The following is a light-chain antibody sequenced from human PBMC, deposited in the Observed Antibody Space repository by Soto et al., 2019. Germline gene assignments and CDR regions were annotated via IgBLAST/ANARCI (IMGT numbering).Light chain of an antibody. J-gene: IGKJ4*01. Sequence: DIQMTQSPSTLSASVGDRVTITCRASQSISSWLAWYQQKPGKAPKLLIYKASSLESRVPSRFSGSGSGTEFTLTISSLQPDDFATYYCQQYNSYPPTFGGGTKVDIK. V-gene: IGKV1-5*03. CDR1: QSISSW. CDR3: QQYNSYPPT. CDR2: KAS.